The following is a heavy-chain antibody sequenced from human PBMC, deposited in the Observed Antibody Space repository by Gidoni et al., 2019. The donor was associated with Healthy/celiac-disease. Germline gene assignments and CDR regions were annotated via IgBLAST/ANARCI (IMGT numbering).Heavy chain of an antibody. CDR2: ISSSSSTI. D-gene: IGHD5-12*01. CDR3: ARDVLGRDGYNGLWGYYYYGMDV. CDR1: GFTFSSYI. J-gene: IGHJ6*02. V-gene: IGHV3-48*02. Sequence: EVQLVESGGGLVQPGGSLRLSCAASGFTFSSYIMNWVRQAPGKGLEWVSYISSSSSTIYYADSVKGRFTISRDNAKNSLYLQMNSLRDEDTAVYYCARDVLGRDGYNGLWGYYYYGMDVWGQGTTVTVSS.